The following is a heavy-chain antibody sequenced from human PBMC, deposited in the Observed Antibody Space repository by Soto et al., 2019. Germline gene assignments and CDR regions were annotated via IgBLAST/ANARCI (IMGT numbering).Heavy chain of an antibody. CDR3: AKGISAQWLVNWFDP. Sequence: EVQLVESGGGLVQPGRSLRLSFAASGFTFDDYAMHWVRQAPGKGLEWVSGISWNSGSIGYADSVKGRFTISRDNAKNSLYLQMNSLRAEDTALYYCAKGISAQWLVNWFDPWGQGTLVTVSS. CDR1: GFTFDDYA. CDR2: ISWNSGSI. J-gene: IGHJ5*02. D-gene: IGHD6-19*01. V-gene: IGHV3-9*01.